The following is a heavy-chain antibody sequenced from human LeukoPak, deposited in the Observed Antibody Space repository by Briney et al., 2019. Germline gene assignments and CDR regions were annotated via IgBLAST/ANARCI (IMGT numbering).Heavy chain of an antibody. Sequence: SETLSLTCAVSGYSISSSSYWGWIRQPPGMRLEWIGSIYHSGSTHYNPSLRSRVTISVETSKNQFSLKLSSVTAADTAVYYCARNSTSGYFDYWAREPWSPSPQ. D-gene: IGHD6-6*01. CDR3: ARNSTSGYFDY. J-gene: IGHJ4*02. CDR1: GYSISSSSY. V-gene: IGHV4-38-2*01. CDR2: IYHSGST.